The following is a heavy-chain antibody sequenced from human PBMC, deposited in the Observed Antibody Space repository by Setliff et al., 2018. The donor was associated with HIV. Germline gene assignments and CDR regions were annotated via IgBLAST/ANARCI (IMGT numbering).Heavy chain of an antibody. J-gene: IGHJ4*02. V-gene: IGHV3-30*04. CDR3: AREDVYYYDSEGYYLLEY. D-gene: IGHD3-22*01. Sequence: PGGSLRLSCAASGITFRDHAVHWVRQAPGKGLEWVAIISYDGTKTHYSDSVKGRFTISRDNSKNILYLQMSSLGAEDTAVYYCAREDVYYYDSEGYYLLEYWGQGTPVTVSS. CDR2: ISYDGTKT. CDR1: GITFRDHA.